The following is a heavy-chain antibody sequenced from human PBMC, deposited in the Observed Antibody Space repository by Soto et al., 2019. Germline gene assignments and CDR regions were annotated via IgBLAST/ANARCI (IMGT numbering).Heavy chain of an antibody. CDR3: AKDPLTGGVGSLAP. J-gene: IGHJ5*02. CDR1: GFTFSNHG. V-gene: IGHV3-30*18. CDR2: ISNDGNKK. Sequence: QVHLLESGGGVVQPGRSLRLSCVGFGFTFSNHGMHWVRQPPGKGLEWVAVISNDGNKKYYADSVKGRFTISRDNSRNTVYVQMDGLRDADTAMYCCAKDPLTGGVGSLAPWGQGILVTVSS. D-gene: IGHD3-10*01.